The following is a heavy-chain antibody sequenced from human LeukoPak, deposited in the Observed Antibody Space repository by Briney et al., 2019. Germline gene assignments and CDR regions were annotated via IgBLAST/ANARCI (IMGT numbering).Heavy chain of an antibody. CDR3: ARDKSWWNHYYFDY. CDR2: IYYSGST. CDR1: GGSISSGGYY. J-gene: IGHJ4*02. V-gene: IGHV4-31*03. D-gene: IGHD1-14*01. Sequence: SETLSLTCTVSGGSISSGGYYWSWIRQHPGKGLEWIGYIYYSGSTYYNPSLKSRVTISVDTSKSQFSLKLSSVTAADTAVYYCARDKSWWNHYYFDYWGQGTLVTVSS.